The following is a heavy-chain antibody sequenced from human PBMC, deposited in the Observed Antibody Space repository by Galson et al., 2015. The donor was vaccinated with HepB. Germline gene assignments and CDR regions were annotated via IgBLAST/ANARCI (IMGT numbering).Heavy chain of an antibody. CDR1: GFTFSSYA. V-gene: IGHV3-23*01. J-gene: IGHJ2*01. CDR3: VGSTTVTPWSWYFDL. Sequence: SLRLSCAASGFTFSSYAMSWVRQAPGKGLEWVSAISGSGGSTYYADSVKGRFTISRDNSKNTLYLQMNSLRAEDTAVYYCVGSTTVTPWSWYFDLWGRGTLVTVSS. D-gene: IGHD4-17*01. CDR2: ISGSGGST.